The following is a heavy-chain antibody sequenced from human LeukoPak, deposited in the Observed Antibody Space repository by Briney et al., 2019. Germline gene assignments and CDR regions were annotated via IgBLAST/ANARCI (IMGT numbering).Heavy chain of an antibody. J-gene: IGHJ5*02. CDR2: IYHSGST. Sequence: SETLSLTCTVSGYSISSGYYWGWIRQPPGKGLEWIGSIYHSGSTYYNPSLKSRVTIPVDTSKNQFSLKLSSVTAADTAVYYCARVNTVTGYSSSWYYLWFDPWGQGTLVTVSS. CDR1: GYSISSGYY. CDR3: ARVNTVTGYSSSWYYLWFDP. V-gene: IGHV4-38-2*02. D-gene: IGHD6-13*01.